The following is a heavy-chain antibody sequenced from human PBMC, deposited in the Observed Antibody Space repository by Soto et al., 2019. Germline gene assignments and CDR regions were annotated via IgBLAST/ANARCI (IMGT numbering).Heavy chain of an antibody. D-gene: IGHD2-15*01. J-gene: IGHJ6*02. CDR1: GFSFCSYA. CDR2: ISYDGSNK. CDR3: ARRLICSRGGSCYSWNYFYYGMDV. Sequence: AGSLRLSCAACGFSFCSYAMHWVRQAPGKGLEWVAVISYDGSNKYYADSVKGRFTISRDNSKNTLYLQMNSLRAEDTAVYYCARRLICSRGGSCYSWNYFYYGMDVWGQGTTVTVSS. V-gene: IGHV3-30-3*01.